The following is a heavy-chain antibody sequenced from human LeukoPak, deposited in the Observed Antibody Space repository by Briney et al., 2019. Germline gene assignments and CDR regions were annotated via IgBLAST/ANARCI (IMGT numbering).Heavy chain of an antibody. CDR1: GFTSSGIM. D-gene: IGHD3-10*01. CDR2: ISYDGSNK. J-gene: IGHJ4*02. V-gene: IGHV3-30*04. Sequence: GGSLRLSCAPLGFTSSGIMLTGVGEVPGRGLGGGQVISYDGSNKYYADSVKGRFTISRDNSKNTLYLQMNSLRAEDTAVYYCVAGADYYGSGGLNDYWGQGTLVTVSS. CDR3: VAGADYYGSGGLNDY.